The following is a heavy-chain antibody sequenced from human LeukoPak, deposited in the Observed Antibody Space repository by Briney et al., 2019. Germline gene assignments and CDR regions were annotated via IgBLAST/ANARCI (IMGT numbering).Heavy chain of an antibody. CDR1: GVSVSSSTYF. CDR2: IYASGAT. J-gene: IGHJ3*01. Sequence: PSETLSLTCTVSGVSVSSSTYFWNWVRQPAGMQLVWIGRIYASGATDYNPSLKSRLSMSIDPSSNQFFLRLTFLTAADTAVYYCVRYVDPYNISPHAFDVWGQGTVVTVSS. D-gene: IGHD1-14*01. CDR3: VRYVDPYNISPHAFDV. V-gene: IGHV4-61*02.